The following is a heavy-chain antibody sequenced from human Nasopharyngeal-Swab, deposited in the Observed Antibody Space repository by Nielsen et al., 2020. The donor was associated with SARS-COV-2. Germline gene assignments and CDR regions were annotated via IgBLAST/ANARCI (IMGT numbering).Heavy chain of an antibody. CDR1: GITISSFW. CDR3: ARGSGPHGSWDY. J-gene: IGHJ4*02. V-gene: IGHV3-74*01. Sequence: GESLEISCAASGITISSFWMHWVRQVPGKGLVWISRISGDGSSTSYADSVKGRLTISRDNAKNTLYLQINTLTGEDTAVYHCARGSGPHGSWDYWGQGTLVPVSS. D-gene: IGHD1-26*01. CDR2: ISGDGSST.